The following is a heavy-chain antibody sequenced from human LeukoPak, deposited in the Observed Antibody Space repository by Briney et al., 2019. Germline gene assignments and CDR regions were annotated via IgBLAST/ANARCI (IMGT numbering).Heavy chain of an antibody. D-gene: IGHD3-10*01. CDR3: ARGTRVSGPFDP. CDR2: ISSNGGST. V-gene: IGHV3-64*01. CDR1: GFTFSSYA. J-gene: IGHJ5*02. Sequence: GGSLRLSCAASGFTFSSYAMHWVRQAPGKGLEYVSAISSNGGSTYYANSVKGRFTISRDNSKNTLYLQMGSLRAEDMAVYYCARGTRVSGPFDPWSQGTLVTVSS.